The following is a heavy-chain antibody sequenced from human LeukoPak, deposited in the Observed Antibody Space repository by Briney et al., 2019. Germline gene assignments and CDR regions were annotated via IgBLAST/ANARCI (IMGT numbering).Heavy chain of an antibody. CDR2: INPNSGGT. CDR3: ARAPYSGSYQRGIGAFDI. V-gene: IGHV1-2*04. J-gene: IGHJ3*02. CDR1: GYTFTGYY. Sequence: ASVKVSCKASGYTFTGYYMHWVRQAPGQGLEWMGWINPNSGGTNYAQRFQGWVTMTRDTSISTAYMELSRLRSDDTAVYYCARAPYSGSYQRGIGAFDIWGQGTMVTVSS. D-gene: IGHD1-26*01.